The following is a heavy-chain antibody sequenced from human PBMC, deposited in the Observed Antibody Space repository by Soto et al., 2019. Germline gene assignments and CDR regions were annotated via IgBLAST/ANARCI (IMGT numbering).Heavy chain of an antibody. CDR3: ARAPILDYGDPDAFDI. V-gene: IGHV1-18*01. Sequence: GASVKVSCKASGYTFTSYGISWVRQAPGQGLEWMGWISAYNGNTNYAQKLQGRVTMTTDTSTSTAYMELRSLRSDDTAVYYCARAPILDYGDPDAFDIWGQGTMVTVS. J-gene: IGHJ3*02. CDR1: GYTFTSYG. CDR2: ISAYNGNT. D-gene: IGHD4-17*01.